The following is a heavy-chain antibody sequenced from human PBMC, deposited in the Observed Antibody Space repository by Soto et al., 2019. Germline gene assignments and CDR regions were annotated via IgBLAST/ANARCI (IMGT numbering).Heavy chain of an antibody. D-gene: IGHD1-26*01. V-gene: IGHV1-69*12. CDR3: ARAAMRSVARGWDYLEY. CDR2: IISIFGTA. Sequence: QVQLVQSRAEVKKPESSVKVSCKASGGTFNSYAISWVRQAPGQGLEWLGGIISIFGTANYAQKFQGGETNPGDESTSTVYMERGRLRAEDSAVNYCARAAMRSVARGWDYLEYWGQGKLVTVSS. CDR1: GGTFNSYA. J-gene: IGHJ4*02.